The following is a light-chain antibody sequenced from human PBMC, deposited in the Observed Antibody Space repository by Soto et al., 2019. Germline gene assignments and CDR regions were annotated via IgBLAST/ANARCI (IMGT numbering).Light chain of an antibody. CDR1: SANIGAAYN. V-gene: IGLV1-40*01. CDR2: GNN. J-gene: IGLJ1*01. CDR3: QSYDSSMGGYV. Sequence: SVLTQPPSVSGAPGQRVTIACTGCSANIGAAYNVDWYQQLPGTAPKLLIYGNNNRPSGVPARFSGSKSGTSASLAIAGLQAEDGGDYYCQSYDSSMGGYVFGTGTKVTV.